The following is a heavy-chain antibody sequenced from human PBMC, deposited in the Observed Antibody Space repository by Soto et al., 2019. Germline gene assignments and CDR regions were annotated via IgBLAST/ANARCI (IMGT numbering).Heavy chain of an antibody. CDR2: IDWDDDK. D-gene: IGHD6-19*01. CDR3: AGGTKRWHQLAY. J-gene: IGHJ4*02. CDR1: GSSLSTSGIC. Sequence: PGPTRVNSTQTLTLTCTFSGSSLSTSGICVRWIRQPPGKALEWLARIDWDDDKHYSTSLKTRLTIAKDTSNNQVVLTITNMDPVYTATYYCAGGTKRWHQLAYWSQGRLVTVSS. V-gene: IGHV2-70*11.